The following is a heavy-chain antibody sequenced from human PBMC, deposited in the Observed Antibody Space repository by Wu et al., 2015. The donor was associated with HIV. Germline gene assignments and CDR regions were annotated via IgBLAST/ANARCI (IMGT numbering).Heavy chain of an antibody. CDR2: INPESGDT. CDR3: ARDALYCSSPLCSYYYYYMDV. J-gene: IGHJ6*03. Sequence: QVQLEQSGSEVKKPGASVNVSCKASGYTFSDYYVHWVRRAPGQGLQWMGWINPESGDTNYAQTFKGRITMTRDTSINTAYMELTRLTSDDTAVYYCARDALYCSSPLCSYYYYYMDVWGGGTTVTVSS. CDR1: GYTFSDYY. V-gene: IGHV1-2*02. D-gene: IGHD2-2*01.